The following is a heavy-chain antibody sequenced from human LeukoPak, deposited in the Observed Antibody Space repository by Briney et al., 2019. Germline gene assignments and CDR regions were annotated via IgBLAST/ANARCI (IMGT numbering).Heavy chain of an antibody. D-gene: IGHD3-10*01. CDR1: GFTFSSYG. CDR3: ARADYGSGSYGVF. Sequence: PGRSLRLSCAASGFTFSSYGMHWVRQAPGKGLEWVAVISYDGSNKYYADSVKGRFTISRDNSKNTLYLQMNSLRSDDTAVYYCARADYGSGSYGVFWGQGTLVTVSS. J-gene: IGHJ4*02. CDR2: ISYDGSNK. V-gene: IGHV3-30*03.